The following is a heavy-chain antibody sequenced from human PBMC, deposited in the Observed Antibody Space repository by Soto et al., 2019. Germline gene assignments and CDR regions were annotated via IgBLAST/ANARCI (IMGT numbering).Heavy chain of an antibody. J-gene: IGHJ3*02. D-gene: IGHD2-15*01. Sequence: QVQLVESGGGLVKPGGSLRLSCAASGFTFSDYYMSWIRQAPGKGLEWVSYISSSGSTIYYADSVKGRFTISRYNAKNSLYLQMNSLRAEDTAVYYCARADCSGGSCYSWGDAFDIWGQGTMVTVSS. CDR1: GFTFSDYY. CDR3: ARADCSGGSCYSWGDAFDI. CDR2: ISSSGSTI. V-gene: IGHV3-11*01.